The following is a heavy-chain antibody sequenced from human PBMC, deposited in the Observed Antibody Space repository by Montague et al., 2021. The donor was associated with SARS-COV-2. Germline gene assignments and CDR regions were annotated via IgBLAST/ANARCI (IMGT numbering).Heavy chain of an antibody. J-gene: IGHJ4*02. CDR3: ARDSGITGADDY. V-gene: IGHV3-48*02. Sequence: RSLSLAASGFTLSEYHMTWVRQAPGKGLQWVSYISRDSAEVYYAESVKGRFSISRDNDRSALYLQLNNLRNEDTATYYCARDSGITGADDYWGQGTLVVVSS. D-gene: IGHD1-14*01. CDR2: ISRDSAEV. CDR1: GFTLSEYH.